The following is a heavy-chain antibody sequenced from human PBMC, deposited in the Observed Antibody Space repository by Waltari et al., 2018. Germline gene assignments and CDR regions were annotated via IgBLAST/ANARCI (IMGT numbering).Heavy chain of an antibody. D-gene: IGHD6-19*01. CDR1: GYTFTGYY. J-gene: IGHJ3*02. V-gene: IGHV1-2*02. Sequence: QVQLVQSGAEVKKPGASVKVSCKASGYTFTGYYMHWVRQAPGQGLEWMGWINPNSGGTNYAQKFQGRVTMTRDTSISTAYMELSRLRSDDTAVYYCARPYSSGWYGDAFDIWGQGTMVTVSS. CDR3: ARPYSSGWYGDAFDI. CDR2: INPNSGGT.